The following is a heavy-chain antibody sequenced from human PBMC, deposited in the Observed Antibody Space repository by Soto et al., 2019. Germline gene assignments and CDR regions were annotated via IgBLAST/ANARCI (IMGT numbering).Heavy chain of an antibody. CDR2: ISWNGGST. J-gene: IGHJ6*02. V-gene: IGHV3-20*04. CDR1: GFTFHGYG. CDR3: STWAFYHGVDI. D-gene: IGHD7-27*01. Sequence: EVQLVESGGGVIRPGGSLRLSCAASGFTFHGYGMSWVRQAPGEGLEWVSGISWNGGSTGYADSVKGRFTITRDNAKNSQYMQMNSLRAEDTVLYYSSTWAFYHGVDIWGQATTVTVSS.